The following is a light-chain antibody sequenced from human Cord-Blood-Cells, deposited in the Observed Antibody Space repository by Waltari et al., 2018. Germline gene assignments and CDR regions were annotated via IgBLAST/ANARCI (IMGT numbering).Light chain of an antibody. J-gene: IGLJ1*01. CDR2: DVS. Sequence: QSALTQPASVSGSPGQSITISCTGTSSDVGGYNYVSWYQQHPGKAPKLMIYDVSNRPSGVSNRFSGSKSGNTPSLTISGLQAEDEADYYCSSYTSSSLYVFGTGTKVTVL. V-gene: IGLV2-14*03. CDR3: SSYTSSSLYV. CDR1: SSDVGGYNY.